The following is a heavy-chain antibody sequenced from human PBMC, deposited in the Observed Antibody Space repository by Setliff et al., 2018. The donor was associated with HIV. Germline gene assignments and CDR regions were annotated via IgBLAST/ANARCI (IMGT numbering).Heavy chain of an antibody. V-gene: IGHV1-2*02. CDR1: GYTFTGYI. Sequence: GASVKVSCKASGYTFTGYIIHWVRQAPGQGLEWVGWINPYSGDTTFAHKFRGRVTMTRDTSTSTAYMELSSLRFDDTAVYYCARLSVEDGFDVWCQGTLVTVSS. J-gene: IGHJ3*01. CDR3: ARLSVEDGFDV. CDR2: INPYSGDT.